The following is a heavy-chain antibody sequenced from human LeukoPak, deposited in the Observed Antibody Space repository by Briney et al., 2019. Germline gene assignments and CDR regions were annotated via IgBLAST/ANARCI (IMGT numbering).Heavy chain of an antibody. J-gene: IGHJ4*02. CDR1: GGTFSSYA. CDR3: ARDHHDYVWGSYRNFDY. D-gene: IGHD3-16*02. V-gene: IGHV1-69*05. CDR2: IIPIFGTA. Sequence: SVKASCKASGGTFSSYAISWVRQAPGQGLEWMGGIIPIFGTANYAQKFQGRVTITTDESTSTAYMELSSLRSEDTAVYYCARDHHDYVWGSYRNFDYWGQGALVTVSS.